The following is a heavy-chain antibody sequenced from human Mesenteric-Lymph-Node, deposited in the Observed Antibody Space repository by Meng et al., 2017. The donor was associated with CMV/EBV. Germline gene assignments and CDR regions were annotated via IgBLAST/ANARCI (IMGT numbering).Heavy chain of an antibody. CDR3: ASGYCSSYDCRTEYYYGMDV. CDR1: GVTFSIAW. Sequence: AGSLSLSCAASGVTFSIAWMSWVRQAPGDGLEWGGRIQSKTEGGTTDYAEAVKGRFTISRDDSKTTLYLQMNSLKTEDTAVYYCASGYCSSYDCRTEYYYGMDVWGQGTSVIVSS. V-gene: IGHV3-15*01. D-gene: IGHD2-2*01. J-gene: IGHJ6*02. CDR2: IQSKTEGGTT.